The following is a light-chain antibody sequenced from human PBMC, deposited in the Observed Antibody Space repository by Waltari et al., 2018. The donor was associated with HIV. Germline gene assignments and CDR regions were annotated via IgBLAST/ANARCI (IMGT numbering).Light chain of an antibody. CDR1: SSVVGLLHF. J-gene: IGLJ3*02. V-gene: IGLV2-14*03. CDR2: DVS. CDR3: TSYASITSWV. Sequence: QSDLTQPASASGSPGQSITISCTRTSSVVGLLHFVSLYQQHPGKAPKLMIYDVSHRSSVIPDRFSGSKSDNTASLTISGLQAEDEADYYCTSYASITSWVFGGGTKVTVL.